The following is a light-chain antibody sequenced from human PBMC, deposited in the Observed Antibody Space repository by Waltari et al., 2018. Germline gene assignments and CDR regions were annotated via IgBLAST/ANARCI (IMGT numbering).Light chain of an antibody. CDR1: QGIGTS. CDR3: QQYYTTPYT. CDR2: TAS. J-gene: IGKJ2*01. V-gene: IGKV1-NL1*01. Sequence: DIQVTQSPSSLSASVGGRVAITCRANQGIGTSLAWYQQSPGKVPRLLLYTASRLATGVPSRFSGSASGAAFTLTINNLQPEDFATYYCQQYYTTPYTFGLGTKLEIK.